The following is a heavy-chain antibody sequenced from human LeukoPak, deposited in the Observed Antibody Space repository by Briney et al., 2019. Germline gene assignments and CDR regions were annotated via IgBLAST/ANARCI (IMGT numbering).Heavy chain of an antibody. CDR1: GGSFSTYY. CDR2: INHTGST. CDR3: ARVEYFDWLLIDY. J-gene: IGHJ4*02. Sequence: PSETLSLTCAIYGGSFSTYYWSWIRQPPGKGLEWIGDINHTGSTTYNPSLKSRVTMSVDTSKNQFSLKLSSVTAADTAVYYCARVEYFDWLLIDYWGQGTLVTVSS. V-gene: IGHV4-34*01. D-gene: IGHD3-9*01.